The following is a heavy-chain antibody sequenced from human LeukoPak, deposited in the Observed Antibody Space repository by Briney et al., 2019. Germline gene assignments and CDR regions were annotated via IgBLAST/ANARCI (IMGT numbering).Heavy chain of an antibody. CDR3: ARGDKMTTWRRTYNYFDP. Sequence: ASVKVSCKASGGTFSSYAISWVRQAPGQGLEWMGWISAYNGNTNYAQKLQGRVTMTTDTSTSTAYMELNSLRTEDTAVYYCARGDKMTTWRRTYNYFDPWGQGTLVTVSS. CDR2: ISAYNGNT. J-gene: IGHJ5*02. CDR1: GGTFSSYA. D-gene: IGHD5-24*01. V-gene: IGHV1-18*01.